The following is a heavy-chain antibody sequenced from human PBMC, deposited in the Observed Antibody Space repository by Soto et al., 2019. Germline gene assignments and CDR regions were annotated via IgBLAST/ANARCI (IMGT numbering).Heavy chain of an antibody. J-gene: IGHJ4*02. D-gene: IGHD3-10*01. CDR3: ARSMVRGSFDY. CDR2: IYHSGST. CDR1: GCSISSGGYS. Sequence: TMSLTFAVSGCSISSGGYSWSWIRQPPGKGLEWIGYIYHSGSTYYNPSLKSRVTISVDRSKNQFSLKLSSVTAADTAVYYCARSMVRGSFDYWGQGTLVTVSS. V-gene: IGHV4-30-2*01.